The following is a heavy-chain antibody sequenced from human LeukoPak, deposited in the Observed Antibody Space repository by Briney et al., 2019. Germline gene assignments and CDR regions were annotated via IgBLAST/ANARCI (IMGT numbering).Heavy chain of an antibody. V-gene: IGHV3-73*01. CDR1: GFPLSGSA. CDR3: SNGYVPEY. CDR2: IRSKGNNYAT. D-gene: IGHD5-12*01. J-gene: IGHJ4*02. Sequence: GGSLKLSCAASGFPLSGSAMHWVRQASGTGLEWVGRIRSKGNNYATAYAASVRGRFTISRDDSKNTAYLQMNSLKTEDTAVYYCSNGYVPEYSGPGTLVTVSS.